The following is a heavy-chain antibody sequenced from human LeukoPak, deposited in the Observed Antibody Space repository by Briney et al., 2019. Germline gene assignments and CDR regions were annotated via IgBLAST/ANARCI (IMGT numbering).Heavy chain of an antibody. CDR2: ISYDGSNK. Sequence: QPGRSLRLSCAASGFTFSSYAMHWVRQAPGKGLEWVAVISYDGSNKYYADSVKGRFTISRDNSKNTLYLQMNSLRAEDTAVYYCARVFVVEMATISYFDYWGQGTLVTVSS. CDR1: GFTFSSYA. D-gene: IGHD5-24*01. J-gene: IGHJ4*02. V-gene: IGHV3-30-3*01. CDR3: ARVFVVEMATISYFDY.